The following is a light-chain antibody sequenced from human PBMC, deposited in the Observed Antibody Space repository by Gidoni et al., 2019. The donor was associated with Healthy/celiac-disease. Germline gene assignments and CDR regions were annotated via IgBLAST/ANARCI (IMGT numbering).Light chain of an antibody. CDR1: AVPKQY. CDR2: KDS. V-gene: IGLV3-25*03. CDR3: QSADSSGTYPYV. J-gene: IGLJ1*01. Sequence: SYALTQPPSVSVSPGQTARITCSGDAVPKQYAYWYQQKPGQAPVLVIYKDSERPSGIPELFAGSSAGTTGTLTISGVQAEDEADYYCQSADSSGTYPYVFGTGTKVTVL.